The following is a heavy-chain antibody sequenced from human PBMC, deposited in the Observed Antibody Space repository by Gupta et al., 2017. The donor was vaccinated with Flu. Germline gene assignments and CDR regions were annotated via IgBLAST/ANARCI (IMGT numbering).Heavy chain of an antibody. CDR3: TRDRPQNRYDYHPMFDL. Sequence: EMQLVESGGGLVQPGGSLRISCAASGLIASGYFTHWVRQAPGKGPELVSRINGDGTDTHYADSVKGRFTMARDNAKNALEQPMDSLGVEDTAVYYCTRDRPQNRYDYHPMFDLWGQGTLVTVSS. CDR1: GLIASGYF. CDR2: INGDGTDT. V-gene: IGHV3-74*01. D-gene: IGHD3-16*01. J-gene: IGHJ5*02.